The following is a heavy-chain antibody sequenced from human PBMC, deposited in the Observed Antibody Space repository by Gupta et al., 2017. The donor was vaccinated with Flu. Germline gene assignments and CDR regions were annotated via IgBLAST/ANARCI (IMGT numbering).Heavy chain of an antibody. CDR2: IWYDGSNK. J-gene: IGHJ4*02. CDR3: ARGKIVGATYYFDY. Sequence: QVQLVESGGGVVQPGRSLRLSCAASGFTFSSYGMHWVRQAPGKGLEWVAVIWYDGSNKYYGDSVKGRFTISRDNSKNTLYLQMNSLRAEDTAVYYCARGKIVGATYYFDYWGQGTLVTVSS. V-gene: IGHV3-33*01. CDR1: GFTFSSYG. D-gene: IGHD1-26*01.